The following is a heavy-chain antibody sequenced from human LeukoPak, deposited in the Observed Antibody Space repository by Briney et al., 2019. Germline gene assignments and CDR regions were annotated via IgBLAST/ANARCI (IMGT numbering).Heavy chain of an antibody. J-gene: IGHJ4*02. CDR1: GGPISSGGYY. V-gene: IGHV4-31*03. Sequence: SETLSLTCTVSGGPISSGGYYWSWIRQHPGKGLEWIGYIYYSGSTYYNPSLKSRVTISVDTSKNQFSLKLSSVTAADTAVYYCAITAMDPYVDYWGQGTLVTVSS. CDR3: AITAMDPYVDY. D-gene: IGHD5-18*01. CDR2: IYYSGST.